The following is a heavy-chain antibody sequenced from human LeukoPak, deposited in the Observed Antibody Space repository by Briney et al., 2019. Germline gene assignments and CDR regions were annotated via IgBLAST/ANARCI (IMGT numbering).Heavy chain of an antibody. J-gene: IGHJ4*02. V-gene: IGHV3-7*05. Sequence: GGSMRLSCVVSGFTLSDYWMSWVRQAPGKGLEWVAYIKPDGSETSYVGSVKGRFIISRDNAKNSLYLQMNTLRAEDTAVYYCVSGHWQFAFWGQGALVTVSS. D-gene: IGHD2-21*01. CDR2: IKPDGSET. CDR1: GFTLSDYW. CDR3: VSGHWQFAF.